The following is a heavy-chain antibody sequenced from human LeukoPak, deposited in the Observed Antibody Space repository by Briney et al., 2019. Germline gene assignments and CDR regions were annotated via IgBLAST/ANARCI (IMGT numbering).Heavy chain of an antibody. Sequence: GGSLRLSCAASGFTFSNYGMHWVRQAPGKGLEWVAVIWYNGNNKYYADSVKGRFTISRDNSKNTLYLQMNSLRAEDTAVYYCVREGYCSSTSCSFDPWGQGTLVTVSS. CDR2: IWYNGNNK. CDR1: GFTFSNYG. D-gene: IGHD2-2*01. J-gene: IGHJ5*02. CDR3: VREGYCSSTSCSFDP. V-gene: IGHV3-33*01.